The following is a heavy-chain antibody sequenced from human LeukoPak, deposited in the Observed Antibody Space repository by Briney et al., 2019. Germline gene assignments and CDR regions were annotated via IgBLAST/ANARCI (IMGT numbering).Heavy chain of an antibody. CDR3: ARLGGSIAAA. J-gene: IGHJ4*02. CDR1: GGSISSGSYY. Sequence: PSQTLSLTCTVSGGSISSGSYYWSWIRQPAGKGLEWIGRIYTSGSTNYNPSLKSRVTISVDTSKNQFSLKLSSVTAADTAVYYCARLGGSIAAAWGQGTLVTVSS. V-gene: IGHV4-61*02. D-gene: IGHD6-13*01. CDR2: IYTSGST.